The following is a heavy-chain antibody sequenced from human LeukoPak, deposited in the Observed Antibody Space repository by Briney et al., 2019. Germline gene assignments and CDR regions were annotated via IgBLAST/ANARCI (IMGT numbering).Heavy chain of an antibody. J-gene: IGHJ4*02. CDR1: GFYFNAYL. Sequence: GGSLRLSCVASGFYFNAYLMSWVRQAPGKGLEWVSSITSSSSHIYYADSVKGRFTISRDNAKNSLYLQMNSLRAEDTGVYYCVISSGWKGGYYFDFWGQGTLVTVSA. D-gene: IGHD6-19*01. CDR2: ITSSSSHI. CDR3: VISSGWKGGYYFDF. V-gene: IGHV3-21*01.